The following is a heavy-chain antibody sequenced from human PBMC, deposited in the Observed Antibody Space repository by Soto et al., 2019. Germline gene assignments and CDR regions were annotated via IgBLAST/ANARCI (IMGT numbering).Heavy chain of an antibody. Sequence: NPSETLSLTCTVSGGSISSYYWSWIRQPPGKGLEWIGYIYYSGSTNYNPSLKSRVTISVDTSKNQFSLKLSSVTAADTAVYYCARDTRVAGLDYWGQGTLVTVSS. CDR3: ARDTRVAGLDY. J-gene: IGHJ4*02. CDR2: IYYSGST. D-gene: IGHD6-19*01. CDR1: GGSISSYY. V-gene: IGHV4-59*01.